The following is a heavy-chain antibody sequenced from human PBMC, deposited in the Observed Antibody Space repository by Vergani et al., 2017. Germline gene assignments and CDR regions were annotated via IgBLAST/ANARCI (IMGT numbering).Heavy chain of an antibody. D-gene: IGHD3-16*01. CDR2: ISGSGGST. V-gene: IGHV3-23*04. J-gene: IGHJ4*02. CDR1: GFTVSSNY. CDR3: AKGGGWVTNQYYFDY. Sequence: EVQLVESGGGLVQPGGSLRLSCAASGFTVSSNYMSWVRQAPGKGLEWVSAISGSGGSTYYADSVKGRFTISRDNSKNTLYLQMNSLRAEDTAVYYCAKGGGWVTNQYYFDYWGQGTLVTVSS.